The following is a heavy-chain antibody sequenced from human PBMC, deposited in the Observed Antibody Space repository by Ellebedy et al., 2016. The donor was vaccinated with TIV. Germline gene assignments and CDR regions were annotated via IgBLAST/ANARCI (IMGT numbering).Heavy chain of an antibody. V-gene: IGHV4-39*07. CDR3: AREPTDTVVITH. CDR1: GGSISSSIYY. J-gene: IGHJ4*02. CDR2: IDYSGST. D-gene: IGHD3-22*01. Sequence: SETLSLTXTVSGGSISSSIYYWGWIRQPPGKGLEWIGSIDYSGSTYYNPSLKSRVTISGDTSKNQFSLKLSSVTAADTAVYYCAREPTDTVVITHWGQGTLVTVSS.